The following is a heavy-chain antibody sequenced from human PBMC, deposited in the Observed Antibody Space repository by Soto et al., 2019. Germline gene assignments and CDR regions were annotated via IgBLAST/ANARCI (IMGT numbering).Heavy chain of an antibody. CDR1: GFTFSSYA. D-gene: IGHD3-22*01. J-gene: IGHJ4*02. Sequence: GGTLRLSCAASGFTFSSYAMSWVRQAPGKGLEWVSALSGSGISTYYADTVKGRFTISRDNSRNTLYLQMNSLRAEDTAVYYCATSYDSSGYDYWGQGTLVTVSS. CDR3: ATSYDSSGYDY. V-gene: IGHV3-23*01. CDR2: LSGSGIST.